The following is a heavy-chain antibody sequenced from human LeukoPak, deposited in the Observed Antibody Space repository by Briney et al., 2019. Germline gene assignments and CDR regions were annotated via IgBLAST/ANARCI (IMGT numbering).Heavy chain of an antibody. J-gene: IGHJ4*02. Sequence: SETLSLTCTVSGGSISSSSYYWAWIRQPPGKGREWIGCIYYIGSTYYNPSLKSRVTISVDTSKNQFFLKLSSVTAADTAVYYCARCVKYYYGSGSYPLDYWGQGTLVTVSS. CDR1: GGSISSSSYY. CDR3: ARCVKYYYGSGSYPLDY. D-gene: IGHD3-10*01. V-gene: IGHV4-39*07. CDR2: IYYIGST.